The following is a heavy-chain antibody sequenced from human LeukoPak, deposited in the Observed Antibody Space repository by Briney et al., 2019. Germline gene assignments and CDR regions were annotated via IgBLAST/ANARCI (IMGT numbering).Heavy chain of an antibody. CDR3: SNERYSDSYLLDH. CDR1: GFTFSNYR. Sequence: GGSLRLSCAASGFTFSNYRMNWVRQAPGKGLEWVSYISGSGGSTYYADSVKGRFTISRDNSKNTLYLQMNSLRAEDTAIYYFSNERYSDSYLLDHWGQGTLVTVSS. CDR2: ISGSGGST. J-gene: IGHJ5*02. V-gene: IGHV3-23*01. D-gene: IGHD1-26*01.